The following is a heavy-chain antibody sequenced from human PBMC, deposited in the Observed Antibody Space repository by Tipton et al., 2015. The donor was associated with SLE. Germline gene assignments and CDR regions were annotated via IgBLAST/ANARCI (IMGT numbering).Heavy chain of an antibody. CDR1: GFTFSNYE. CDR2: ISSAGNAI. V-gene: IGHV3-48*03. J-gene: IGHJ6*03. Sequence: SLRLSCATSGFTFSNYEMNWVRQAPGKGLEWVSYISSAGNAIYYADSVRGRFTISRDNARNSVFLQMSSLRGEDTALYYCARGPALDSTGYYMDVWGKRTAVAVSS. D-gene: IGHD3-9*01. CDR3: ARGPALDSTGYYMDV.